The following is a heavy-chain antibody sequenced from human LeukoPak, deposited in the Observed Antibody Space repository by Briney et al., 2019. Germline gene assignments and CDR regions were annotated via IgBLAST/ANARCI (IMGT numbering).Heavy chain of an antibody. V-gene: IGHV3-15*01. D-gene: IGHD3-3*01. CDR1: GLTFRNAW. CDR2: IKSNTDGGTT. J-gene: IGHJ4*02. CDR3: TTDLTIFGVVGGDY. Sequence: GGSLRLSCVASGLTFRNAWMNWVRQAPGKGLEWVGRIKSNTDGGTTDYAAPVKGRLTISRDDSKNTLYLQMNGLKAEDTALYYCTTDLTIFGVVGGDYWGQGTLVTVSS.